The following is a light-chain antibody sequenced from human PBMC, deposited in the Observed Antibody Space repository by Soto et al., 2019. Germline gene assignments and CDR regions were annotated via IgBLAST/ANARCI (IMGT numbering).Light chain of an antibody. CDR2: DAS. J-gene: IGKJ1*01. Sequence: DIQMTQSPSTLSASVGDRVTITCRASQSISSWVAWYQQKPGKAPKLLIYDASSLESGVPSRFSGSGSGTEFTLTISSLQPDDFATYYGQQYNSYPLTFGQGTKVDIK. CDR1: QSISSW. V-gene: IGKV1-5*01. CDR3: QQYNSYPLT.